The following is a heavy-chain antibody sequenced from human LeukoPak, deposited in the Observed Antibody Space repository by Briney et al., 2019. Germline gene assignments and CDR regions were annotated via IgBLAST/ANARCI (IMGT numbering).Heavy chain of an antibody. J-gene: IGHJ3*02. CDR1: GYTFTSYG. CDR3: AGVRGVRDAFDI. Sequence: ASVKVSCKASGYTFTSYGINWVRQATGQGLEWMGWMNPNSGNTGYAQKFQGRVTMTRNTSISTAYMELSSLRSEDTAVYYCAGVRGVRDAFDIWGQGTMVTVSS. V-gene: IGHV1-8*01. CDR2: MNPNSGNT. D-gene: IGHD3-10*01.